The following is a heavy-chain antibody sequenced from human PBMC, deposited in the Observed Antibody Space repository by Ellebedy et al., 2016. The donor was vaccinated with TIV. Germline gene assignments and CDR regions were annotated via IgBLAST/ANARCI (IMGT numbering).Heavy chain of an antibody. CDR2: IVVGSGNT. Sequence: ASVKVSCKASGFTFTSSAVQWVRQARGQRLEWIGWIVVGSGNTNYAQKFQERVTITTDMSTSTAYMELSSLRSEDTAVYYCAADPGPYYSFWSGYLGYGMDVWGQGTTVTVSS. CDR1: GFTFTSSA. CDR3: AADPGPYYSFWSGYLGYGMDV. D-gene: IGHD3-3*01. V-gene: IGHV1-58*01. J-gene: IGHJ6*02.